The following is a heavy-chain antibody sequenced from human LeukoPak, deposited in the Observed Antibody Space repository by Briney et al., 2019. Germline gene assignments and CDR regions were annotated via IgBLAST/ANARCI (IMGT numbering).Heavy chain of an antibody. Sequence: PGGSLRLSCAASGFTFGDYEMIWVRQAPGKGLEWVGFIRRKTSGGTTEYAASVKGRFTISRDDSESIAYLQMNSLKAEDAAVYYCTRVFRRDGYNSIDYCGQGTLVTVSS. CDR1: GFTFGDYE. D-gene: IGHD5-24*01. CDR3: TRVFRRDGYNSIDY. V-gene: IGHV3-49*04. CDR2: IRRKTSGGTT. J-gene: IGHJ4*01.